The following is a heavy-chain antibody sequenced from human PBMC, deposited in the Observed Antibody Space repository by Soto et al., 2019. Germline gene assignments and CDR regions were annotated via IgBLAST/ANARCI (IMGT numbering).Heavy chain of an antibody. V-gene: IGHV3-33*01. CDR1: GFTFSSYG. Sequence: GGSLRLSCAASGFTFSSYGMHWVRQAPGKGLEWVAVIWYDGSNKYYADSVKGRFTISRDNPKNTLYLQMNSLRAEDTAVYYCARDLGYCSGGSCCSGTNWFDPWGQGTLVTVSS. J-gene: IGHJ5*02. CDR2: IWYDGSNK. CDR3: ARDLGYCSGGSCCSGTNWFDP. D-gene: IGHD2-15*01.